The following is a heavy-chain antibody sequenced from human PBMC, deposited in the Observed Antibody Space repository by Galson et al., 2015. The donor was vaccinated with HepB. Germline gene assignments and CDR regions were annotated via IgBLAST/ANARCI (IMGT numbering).Heavy chain of an antibody. Sequence: SLRLSCAASGFTLRDYAMHWVRQAPGKGLEWVAFISWDGSKTFYGDSVRGRFTISRDNSKNMLYLEMNSLRGEDTAVFYCVRDHAPAHICGGDCYSAGYWGKGALVTVSS. CDR1: GFTLRDYA. CDR2: ISWDGSKT. D-gene: IGHD2-21*02. V-gene: IGHV3-30-3*01. CDR3: VRDHAPAHICGGDCYSAGY. J-gene: IGHJ4*02.